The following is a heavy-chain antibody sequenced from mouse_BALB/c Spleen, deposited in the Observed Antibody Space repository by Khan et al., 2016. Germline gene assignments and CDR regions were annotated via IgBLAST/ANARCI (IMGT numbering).Heavy chain of an antibody. V-gene: IGHV1-15*01. Sequence: QVQLQQSGAELVRPGASVTLSCKASGYTFSDYEMHWVKQTPVHGLEWIGAIDPETGGTAYNQKFKGQATLTAGRSSSTAYMELRSLTSEDSAVDYYTKERDVDSNYDFDSWGQGTTLTVSS. CDR2: IDPETGGT. D-gene: IGHD2-5*01. CDR3: TKERDVDSNYDFDS. CDR1: GYTFSDYE. J-gene: IGHJ2*01.